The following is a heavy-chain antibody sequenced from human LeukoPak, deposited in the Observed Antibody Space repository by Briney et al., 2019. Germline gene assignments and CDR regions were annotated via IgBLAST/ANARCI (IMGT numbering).Heavy chain of an antibody. Sequence: GGSLRLSCAASGFTFTNYWMYWVRQAPGKGLVWVSHINGDGSTTSYADSVKGRFTISRDNSKNTLYLQMNSLRAEDTAVYYCARAWRQRGRGSYYVFDYWGQGTLVTVFS. V-gene: IGHV3-74*01. CDR3: ARAWRQRGRGSYYVFDY. D-gene: IGHD1-26*01. J-gene: IGHJ4*02. CDR2: INGDGSTT. CDR1: GFTFTNYW.